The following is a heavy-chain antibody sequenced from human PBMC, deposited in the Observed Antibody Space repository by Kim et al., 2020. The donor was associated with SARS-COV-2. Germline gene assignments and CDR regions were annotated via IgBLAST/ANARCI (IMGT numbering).Heavy chain of an antibody. CDR2: INPSGGST. CDR1: GYTFTSYY. V-gene: IGHV1-46*01. Sequence: ASVKVSCKASGYTFTSYYMHWVRQAPGQGLEWMGIINPSGGSTSYAQKFQGRVTMTRDTSTSTVYMELSSLRSEDTAVYYCARDRVSMVQAGWFDPWGQGTLVTVSS. J-gene: IGHJ5*02. CDR3: ARDRVSMVQAGWFDP. D-gene: IGHD3-10*01.